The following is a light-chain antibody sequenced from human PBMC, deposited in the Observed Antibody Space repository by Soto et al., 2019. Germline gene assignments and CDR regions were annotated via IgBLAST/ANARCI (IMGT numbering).Light chain of an antibody. J-gene: IGLJ1*01. Sequence: QSVLTQPASVSGSPGQSITITCTGTSSDVGGYKYVSWYQQHPGKAPKLLIYVVSNRPSGVSNRFSGSKAGNTASLTISGLRAEDEADYYCSSYTTTTTYLFGTAPKVAVL. CDR1: SSDVGGYKY. CDR3: SSYTTTTTYL. V-gene: IGLV2-14*01. CDR2: VVS.